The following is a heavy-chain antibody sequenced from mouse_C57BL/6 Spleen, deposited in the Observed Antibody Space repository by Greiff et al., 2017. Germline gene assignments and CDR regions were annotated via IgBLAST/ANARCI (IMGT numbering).Heavy chain of an antibody. CDR2: ILPGSGST. CDR3: ARRATVVAPYLYFDV. J-gene: IGHJ1*03. V-gene: IGHV1-9*01. CDR1: GYTFTGYW. Sequence: SGAELMKPGASVKLSCKATGYTFTGYWIEWVKQRPGHGLEWIGEILPGSGSTKYNEKFKGKATFTADTSYKTAYMQLSSLTTEDSAIYYCARRATVVAPYLYFDVWGTGTTVTVSS. D-gene: IGHD1-1*01.